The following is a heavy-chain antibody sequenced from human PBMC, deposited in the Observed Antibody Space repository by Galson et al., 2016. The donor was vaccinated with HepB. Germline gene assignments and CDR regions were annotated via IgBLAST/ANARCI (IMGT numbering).Heavy chain of an antibody. CDR2: IGTAGDT. D-gene: IGHD3-22*01. CDR1: GFTFSSYD. V-gene: IGHV3-13*01. Sequence: SLRLSCAASGFTFSSYDMHWVRQATGKGLEWVSAIGTAGDTYYPGSVKGRFTISRENAKNSLYLQMNSLRAGDTAVYYCARVTMMGGGAAFDIWGQGTMVTVSS. CDR3: ARVTMMGGGAAFDI. J-gene: IGHJ3*02.